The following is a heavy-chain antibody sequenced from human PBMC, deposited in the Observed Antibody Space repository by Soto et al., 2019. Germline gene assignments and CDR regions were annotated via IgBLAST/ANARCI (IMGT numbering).Heavy chain of an antibody. V-gene: IGHV3-11*06. CDR3: AKAIDRGYYYYGMDV. J-gene: IGHJ6*02. CDR1: GFTFSDYY. CDR2: ISSSSGYT. D-gene: IGHD3-22*01. Sequence: QVQLVESGGGLVKPGGSLRLSCAASGFTFSDYYMSWIRQAPGKGLEWVSYISSSSGYTNYADSVKGRFTISRDNAKNSLYLQMNSLRAEDTAVYYCAKAIDRGYYYYGMDVWGQGTTVTVSS.